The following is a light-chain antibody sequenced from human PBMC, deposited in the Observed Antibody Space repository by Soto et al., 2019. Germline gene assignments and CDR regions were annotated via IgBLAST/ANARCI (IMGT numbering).Light chain of an antibody. CDR1: QSVISN. V-gene: IGKV3D-15*01. CDR2: GAS. Sequence: IVMTQSPVTLSVSPGERATLSCRASQSVISNLAWYQHKPGKAPRLLIYGASIRATGIPARFSGSGSGTEFTLTICRLQSEDFAIYFCQQYNDWPFTFGPGTKVSSK. J-gene: IGKJ3*01. CDR3: QQYNDWPFT.